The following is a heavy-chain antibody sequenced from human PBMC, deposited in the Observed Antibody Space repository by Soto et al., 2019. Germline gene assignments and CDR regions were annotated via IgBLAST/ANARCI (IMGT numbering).Heavy chain of an antibody. J-gene: IGHJ4*02. D-gene: IGHD1-1*01. CDR2: IGTAGDT. CDR1: GFTFSSYD. Sequence: GGSLRLSCAASGFTFSSYDMHWVRQATGKGLEWVSAIGTAGDTYYPGSVEGRFTISRENAKNSLYLQMNSLRAGDTAVYYCARDRDPSVQLDEFDYWGQGTLVTVSS. V-gene: IGHV3-13*01. CDR3: ARDRDPSVQLDEFDY.